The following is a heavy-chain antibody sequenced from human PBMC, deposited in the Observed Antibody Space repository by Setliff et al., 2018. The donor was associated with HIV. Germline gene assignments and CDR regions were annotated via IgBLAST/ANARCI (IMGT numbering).Heavy chain of an antibody. Sequence: GGSLRLSCVASGFNFNDYSMHWVRQTPGKTLEWVSLISWNGGETFYADSVRGRFTISKDSSKGSLYLQMNSLKVEDTALYYCGRERKGFYIEEWGQGTMVTVSS. J-gene: IGHJ4*02. CDR1: GFNFNDYS. V-gene: IGHV3-43D*03. CDR3: GRERKGFYIEE. D-gene: IGHD1-1*01. CDR2: ISWNGGET.